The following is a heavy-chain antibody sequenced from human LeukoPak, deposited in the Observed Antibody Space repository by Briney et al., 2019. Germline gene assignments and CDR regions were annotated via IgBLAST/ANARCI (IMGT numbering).Heavy chain of an antibody. Sequence: GGSLRLSCAASGFTFSRYSMNWVRQAPGKGLEWVSSISDSGGSTYYADSVKGRFTISRDNSKNTLYLQMNSLRAEDTAVYYCAKVYGDPMYYYYYMDVWGKGTTVTVSS. CDR3: AKVYGDPMYYYYYMDV. CDR2: ISDSGGST. CDR1: GFTFSRYS. V-gene: IGHV3-23*01. J-gene: IGHJ6*03. D-gene: IGHD4-17*01.